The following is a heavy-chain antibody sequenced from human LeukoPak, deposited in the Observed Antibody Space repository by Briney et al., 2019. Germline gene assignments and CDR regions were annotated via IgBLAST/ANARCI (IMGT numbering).Heavy chain of an antibody. CDR2: IYYTGPT. V-gene: IGHV4-39*01. CDR1: GGSISISGYY. CDR3: ITGRGEYFQH. D-gene: IGHD1-14*01. J-gene: IGHJ1*01. Sequence: SETLSLTCIVSGGSISISGYYWGWIRQPPGKGLEWIGTIYYTGPTFYTPSLKSRVTISVDTSKNQFSLNLSSVTAADTAVYYCITGRGEYFQHWGQGTLVTVSS.